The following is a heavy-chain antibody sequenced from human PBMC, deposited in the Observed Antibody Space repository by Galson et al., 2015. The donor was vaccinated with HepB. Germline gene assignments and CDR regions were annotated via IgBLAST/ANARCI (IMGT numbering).Heavy chain of an antibody. CDR3: TTDLWGASPD. D-gene: IGHD1-26*01. CDR2: IKSKADGGST. Sequence: SLRLSCAASGFIFSNAWMSWVRQAPGKGLEWIGRIKSKADGGSTDYTAPLKGRFTISRDDSKNTLSLQMHSLKTEDTAVYYCTTDLWGASPDWGQGTLVTVSS. CDR1: GFIFSNAW. V-gene: IGHV3-15*01. J-gene: IGHJ4*02.